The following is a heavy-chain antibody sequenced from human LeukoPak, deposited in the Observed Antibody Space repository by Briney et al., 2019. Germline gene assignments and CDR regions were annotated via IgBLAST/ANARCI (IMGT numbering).Heavy chain of an antibody. V-gene: IGHV3-23*01. CDR1: GFTFSTYA. CDR2: ISGSGGTT. D-gene: IGHD2-15*01. Sequence: PGGSLRLSCAASGFTFSTYAMTWVRQAPGKGLEWVSVISGSGGTTYYADSVKGRFTLSRDNSKNTLYLQMHSLRAEDTAVYYCAKPIGGVVAVAADYWGQGNLVTVSS. J-gene: IGHJ4*02. CDR3: AKPIGGVVAVAADY.